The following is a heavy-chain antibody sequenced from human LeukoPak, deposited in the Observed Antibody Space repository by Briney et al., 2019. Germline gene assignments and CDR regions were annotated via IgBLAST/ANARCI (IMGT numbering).Heavy chain of an antibody. D-gene: IGHD5-24*01. V-gene: IGHV1-46*01. Sequence: ASVKVSCKASGFTFTNYNLHWVRQAPGQRLEWRGMINSSGGSTNYAQNFQGRVTMTRDTSTSTVYMELSSLRSEDTAVYYCVRVRDGYNDAYDICGQGTMVTVPS. J-gene: IGHJ3*02. CDR1: GFTFTNYN. CDR2: INSSGGST. CDR3: VRVRDGYNDAYDI.